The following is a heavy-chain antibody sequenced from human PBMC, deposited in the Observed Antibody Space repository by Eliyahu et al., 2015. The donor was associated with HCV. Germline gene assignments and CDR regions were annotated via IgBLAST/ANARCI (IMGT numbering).Heavy chain of an antibody. CDR1: GYRFGDFY. V-gene: IGHV1-2*04. CDR2: INPDNGGT. D-gene: IGHD2/OR15-2a*01. CDR3: ARQYCDSTSCHNYFDY. J-gene: IGHJ4*02. Sequence: VQLVQSGAXVREPGASVMVSCKTSGYRFGDFYLHWVRQAPGQRLEWMGTINPDNGGTDYAEKFQDWVTMTRDSSIGAAYLELNSLKSDDTAIYYCARQYCDSTSCHNYFDYWGQGTLVTVSS.